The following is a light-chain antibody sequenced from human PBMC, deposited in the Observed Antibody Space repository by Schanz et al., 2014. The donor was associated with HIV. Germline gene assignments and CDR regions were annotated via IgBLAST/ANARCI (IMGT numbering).Light chain of an antibody. Sequence: QSALTQPPSASGSPGQSVTISCTGTSSDVGGYNYVSWYQQHPGKAPKLMIYEVTKRPSGVPDRFSGSKSGNTASLTVSGLQAEDEADYYCSSYAGNNNGVFGGGTKLTV. CDR3: SSYAGNNNGV. CDR1: SSDVGGYNY. J-gene: IGLJ3*02. V-gene: IGLV2-8*01. CDR2: EVT.